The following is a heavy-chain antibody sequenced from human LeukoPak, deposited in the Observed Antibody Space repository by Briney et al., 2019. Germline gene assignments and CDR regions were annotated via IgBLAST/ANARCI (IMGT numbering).Heavy chain of an antibody. D-gene: IGHD1-26*01. CDR3: ARGGIVGATHLDY. V-gene: IGHV3-74*01. Sequence: PGGSLRLSCATSGFSFSSYAMSWVRQAPGKGLVWVSRINSDGSSTSYADSVKGRFTISRDNAKNTLYLQMNGLRAEDTAVYYCARGGIVGATHLDYWGQGTLVTVSS. CDR1: GFSFSSYA. J-gene: IGHJ4*02. CDR2: INSDGSST.